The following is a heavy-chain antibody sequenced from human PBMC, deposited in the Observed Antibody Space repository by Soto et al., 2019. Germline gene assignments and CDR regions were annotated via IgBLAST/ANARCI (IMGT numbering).Heavy chain of an antibody. CDR1: GFTYESYA. J-gene: IGHJ4*02. CDR3: AISTGGFGGFIVVPSDY. Sequence: EVQLLESGGGLVQPGGSLRLSCAASGFTYESYAMSWVRQAPGKGLEWVSGINSGGTVAHYADSVKGRFAISRDNSKNTLALEMNCLRADDTGLYYCAISTGGFGGFIVVPSDYWGQGTLVTVSS. CDR2: INSGGTVA. V-gene: IGHV3-23*01. D-gene: IGHD3-16*02.